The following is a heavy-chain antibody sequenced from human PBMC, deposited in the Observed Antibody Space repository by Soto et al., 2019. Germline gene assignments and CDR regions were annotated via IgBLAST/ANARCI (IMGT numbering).Heavy chain of an antibody. CDR1: GFTFSSYA. J-gene: IGHJ5*02. Sequence: EVQLLESGGGLVQPGGSLRLSCAASGFTFSSYAMSWVRQAPGKGLEWVSGISGSGGSTYYADSVKGRFTISRVNSKNTLFLQMTSLRVEDTAVYYCAKVGIYCTNGVCRGSWGQGTLVTVSS. D-gene: IGHD2-8*01. CDR3: AKVGIYCTNGVCRGS. CDR2: ISGSGGST. V-gene: IGHV3-23*01.